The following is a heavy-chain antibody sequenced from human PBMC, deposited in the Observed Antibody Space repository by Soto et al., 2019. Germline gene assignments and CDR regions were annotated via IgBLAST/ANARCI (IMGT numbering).Heavy chain of an antibody. J-gene: IGHJ4*02. CDR1: GYTFTSYG. Sequence: QVQLVQSGAEVKKPGASVKVSCNASGYTFTSYGISWVRHDPGQALEWMGWISAYNGNTNYAQKIQGRVTRTTDTSTSTAYMELRSLRSDDTAVYYCARDPHGDEADYWGQGTLVTVSS. V-gene: IGHV1-18*01. CDR3: ARDPHGDEADY. CDR2: ISAYNGNT. D-gene: IGHD4-17*01.